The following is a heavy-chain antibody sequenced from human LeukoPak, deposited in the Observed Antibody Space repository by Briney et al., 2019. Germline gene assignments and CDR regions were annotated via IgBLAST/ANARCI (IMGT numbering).Heavy chain of an antibody. V-gene: IGHV3-21*04. CDR2: ISSSSSYI. J-gene: IGHJ2*01. D-gene: IGHD4-23*01. CDR3: AKATVVTTRAWYFDL. Sequence: GGSLRLSRAASGFTFSSYSMNWVRQAPGKGLEWVSSISSSSSYIYYADSVKGRFTISRDNAKNSLYLQMNSLRAEDTALYYCAKATVVTTRAWYFDLWGRGTLVTVSS. CDR1: GFTFSSYS.